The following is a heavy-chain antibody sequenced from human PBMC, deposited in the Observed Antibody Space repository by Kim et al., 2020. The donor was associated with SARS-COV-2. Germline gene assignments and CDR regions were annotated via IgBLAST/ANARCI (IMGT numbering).Heavy chain of an antibody. CDR1: GGSFSDYY. Sequence: SETLSLTCAVYGGSFSDYYWNWIRQPPGKGLEWIGEINHSGSTNYNPPLKSRVTISVDTSKNQFSLKLSSVTAADTAVYYCARGAQLEPTRVYYYYYMDVWGKGTTVTVSS. D-gene: IGHD1-1*01. V-gene: IGHV4-34*01. CDR3: ARGAQLEPTRVYYYYYMDV. CDR2: INHSGST. J-gene: IGHJ6*03.